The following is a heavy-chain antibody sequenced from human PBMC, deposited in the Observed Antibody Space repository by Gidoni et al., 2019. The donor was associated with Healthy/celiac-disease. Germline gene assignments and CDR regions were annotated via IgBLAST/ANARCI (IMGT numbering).Heavy chain of an antibody. CDR2: IYYSGST. D-gene: IGHD5-12*01. Sequence: QVQLQESGPGLVKPSETLSLTCTVSGGSISSYYWSWIRQPPGKGLEWIGYIYYSGSTNYNPSLKSRVTISVDTSKNQFSLKLSSVTAADTAVYYCARDGEYSGYEGEFGYWGQGTLVTVSS. V-gene: IGHV4-59*01. CDR1: GGSISSYY. J-gene: IGHJ4*02. CDR3: ARDGEYSGYEGEFGY.